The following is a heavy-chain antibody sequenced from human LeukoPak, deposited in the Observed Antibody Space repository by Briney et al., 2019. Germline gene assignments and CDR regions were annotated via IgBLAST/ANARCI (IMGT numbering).Heavy chain of an antibody. CDR3: ARHWTYYDYVWASYRPYYFDY. J-gene: IGHJ4*02. Sequence: SETLSLTCAVYGGSFSGYYWSWIRQPPGKGLEWIGEINHSGSTNYNPSLKSRVTISVDTSKNQFSLKLSSVTAADTAVYYCARHWTYYDYVWASYRPYYFDYWGQGTLVTVSS. D-gene: IGHD3-16*02. CDR2: INHSGST. CDR1: GGSFSGYY. V-gene: IGHV4-34*01.